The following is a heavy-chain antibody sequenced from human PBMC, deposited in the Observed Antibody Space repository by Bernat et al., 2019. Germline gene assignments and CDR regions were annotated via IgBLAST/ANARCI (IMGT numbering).Heavy chain of an antibody. CDR2: ITSRSDNI. D-gene: IGHD6-19*01. CDR3: ARSVEGHFDY. V-gene: IGHV3-48*02. J-gene: IGHJ4*02. CDR1: GFSFTPYS. Sequence: EVQLVESGGDLAQPGGSLRLSCAASGFSFTPYSMNWVRQAPGKGLEWIAYITSRSDNIQYADSVKGRFTISRDNAKNSAHLHMDSLRDEDTAIYYCARSVEGHFDYWGQGTLVTVSS.